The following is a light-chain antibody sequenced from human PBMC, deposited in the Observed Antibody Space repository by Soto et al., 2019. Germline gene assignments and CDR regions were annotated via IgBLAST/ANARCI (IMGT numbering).Light chain of an antibody. J-gene: IGKJ4*01. Sequence: EIEMTQSPATLSVSPGETATLSCRAGQNINTYLAWYQQKPGQAPRLLVYGASTRATGIPARFSGSGSATEFTFTISSLQSEDLAVYYCQQYNDWPLTFGGGTKVEIK. CDR2: GAS. V-gene: IGKV3-15*01. CDR1: QNINTY. CDR3: QQYNDWPLT.